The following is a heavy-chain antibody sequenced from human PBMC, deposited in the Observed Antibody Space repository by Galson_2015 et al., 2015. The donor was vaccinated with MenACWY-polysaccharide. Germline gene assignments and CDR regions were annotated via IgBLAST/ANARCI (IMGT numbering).Heavy chain of an antibody. Sequence: SLRLSCAASGFTFSSYDMNWVRQAPGRGLEWVSYISSSGSTIYYADSVKGRFTISRDNAKNSLYLQMNSLRAEDTAVYYCARGLIAAAGTVFDFDYWGQGTLVTVSS. V-gene: IGHV3-48*03. CDR2: ISSSGSTI. J-gene: IGHJ4*02. CDR3: ARGLIAAAGTVFDFDY. D-gene: IGHD6-13*01. CDR1: GFTFSSYD.